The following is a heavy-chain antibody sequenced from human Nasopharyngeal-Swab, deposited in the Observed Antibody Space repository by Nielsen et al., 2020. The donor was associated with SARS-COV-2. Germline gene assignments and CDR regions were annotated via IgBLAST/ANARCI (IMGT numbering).Heavy chain of an antibody. CDR3: ARAGYNWSPYAGDYSYYYMDV. V-gene: IGHV3-11*06. Sequence: GESLKISCAASGFTFSDYYMSWIRQAPGKGLEWVSYISSSSSYTNYADSVKGRFTISRDNAKKSLYLQMNSLRAEDTAVYYCARAGYNWSPYAGDYSYYYMDVWGKGTTVTVSS. D-gene: IGHD1-20*01. CDR2: ISSSSSYT. CDR1: GFTFSDYY. J-gene: IGHJ6*03.